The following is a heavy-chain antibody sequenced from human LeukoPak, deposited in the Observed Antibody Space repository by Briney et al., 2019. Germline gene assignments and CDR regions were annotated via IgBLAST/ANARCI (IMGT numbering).Heavy chain of an antibody. D-gene: IGHD1-1*01. CDR3: ARDWKTNSFGY. V-gene: IGHV3-33*01. J-gene: IGHJ4*02. CDR2: IYYDGSNI. CDR1: AFTFTTYG. Sequence: PGGSLRLSCAASAFTFTTYGMHWVRQAPGKGLEWVAFIYYDGSNIYYADYVKGRFTISRDISKNTLYLQMDSLRAEDTAIYYCARDWKTNSFGYWGQGTLVTVSS.